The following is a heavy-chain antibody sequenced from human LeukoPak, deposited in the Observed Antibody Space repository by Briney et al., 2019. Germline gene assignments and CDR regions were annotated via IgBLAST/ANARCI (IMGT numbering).Heavy chain of an antibody. CDR2: VFYSGST. CDR3: ARLWSTDCSGGSCPHQPNY. J-gene: IGHJ4*02. D-gene: IGHD2-15*01. CDR1: GGSVSSSSYH. V-gene: IGHV4-39*01. Sequence: SETLSLTCTVSGGSVSSSSYHWGWIRQPPGKELEWIGSVFYSGSTYYNPSLKSRVTMSVDTSKNQFSLKLSSVIAADTAVYYCARLWSTDCSGGSCPHQPNYWGQGTLVTVSS.